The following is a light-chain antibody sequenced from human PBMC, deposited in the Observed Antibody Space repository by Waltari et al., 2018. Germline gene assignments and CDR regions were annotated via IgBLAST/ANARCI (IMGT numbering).Light chain of an antibody. CDR1: QSISSW. CDR3: QQYNTYST. J-gene: IGKJ1*01. CDR2: KAS. Sequence: DILMTQSTSTLSASVGDRVTITCRASQSISSWLAWYQQKPGKAPKLLIYKASSLETGVPSRFSGSGSGTEFTLTISNLQPDDFATYYCQQYNTYSTFGQGTKVEIK. V-gene: IGKV1-5*03.